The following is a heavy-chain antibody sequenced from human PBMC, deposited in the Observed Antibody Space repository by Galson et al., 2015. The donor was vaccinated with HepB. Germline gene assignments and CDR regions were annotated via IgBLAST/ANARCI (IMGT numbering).Heavy chain of an antibody. CDR2: IKQDGSEK. Sequence: SLRLSGAASGFTFGSSWMSWVGQAPGQGRGWVANIKQDGSEKYYVDSGKGRFTISRDNAKNSLYLQMNSLRAEDTAVYSYARVSGIAVAGPVSYWGQGTLVTVSS. CDR1: GFTFGSSW. CDR3: ARVSGIAVAGPVSY. V-gene: IGHV3-7*01. D-gene: IGHD6-19*01. J-gene: IGHJ4*02.